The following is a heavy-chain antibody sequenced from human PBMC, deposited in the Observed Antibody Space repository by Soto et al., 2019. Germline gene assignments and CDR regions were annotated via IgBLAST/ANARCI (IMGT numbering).Heavy chain of an antibody. CDR3: ARGRVTPWSYYYGMDV. J-gene: IGHJ6*02. CDR1: GYTFTSYG. D-gene: IGHD4-4*01. V-gene: IGHV1-18*04. Sequence: QVQLVQSGAEVKKPGASVKVSCKASGYTFTSYGISWVRQAPGQGLEWMGGISAYNGNTNYAQKLQGRVTMTTDTSTSTAYMELRSLRSDDTAVYSCARGRVTPWSYYYGMDVGGQGTTVTVSS. CDR2: ISAYNGNT.